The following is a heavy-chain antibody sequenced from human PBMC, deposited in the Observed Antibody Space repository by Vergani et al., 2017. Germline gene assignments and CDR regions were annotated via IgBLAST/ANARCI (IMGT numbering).Heavy chain of an antibody. CDR1: GFSLSSGDLS. V-gene: IGHV4-30-4*08. Sequence: QVQLQESGPGLVKPSQTLSLICNVSGFSLSSGDLSWSWIRQPPGKGLEWIGYIYNSGNTLYSPSLKSRVTISIDTSKNQFSLKLKSVTAADTAVYYCARNPYCGGDCYSDAFDIWGQGTMVTVSS. D-gene: IGHD2-21*02. J-gene: IGHJ3*02. CDR3: ARNPYCGGDCYSDAFDI. CDR2: IYNSGNT.